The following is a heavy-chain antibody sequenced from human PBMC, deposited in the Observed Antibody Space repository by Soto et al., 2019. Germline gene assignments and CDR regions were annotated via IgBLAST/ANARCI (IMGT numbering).Heavy chain of an antibody. D-gene: IGHD4-17*01. CDR3: AKDSLVWSTVPTDLDY. V-gene: IGHV3-30*18. CDR1: GFTFSSYG. Sequence: QVQLVESGGGVVQPGRSLRLSCAASGFTFSSYGMHWVRQAPGKGLEWVAVISYDGSNKYYADSVKGRFTISRDNSKNPLYLQMNSLRAEDTAVYYCAKDSLVWSTVPTDLDYWGQGTLVTVSS. J-gene: IGHJ4*02. CDR2: ISYDGSNK.